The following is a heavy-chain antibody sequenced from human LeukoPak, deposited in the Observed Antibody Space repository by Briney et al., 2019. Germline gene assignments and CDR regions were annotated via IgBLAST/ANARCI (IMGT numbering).Heavy chain of an antibody. CDR2: IYYSGST. V-gene: IGHV4-59*01. CDR3: ARVGQLLWFGELSLAFDI. D-gene: IGHD3-10*01. CDR1: GGSISSYY. Sequence: KPSETLSLTCTVSGGSISSYYWSWIRQTPGKGLEWIGYIYYSGSTNYNPSLKSRVTISVDTSKNQFSLKLSSVTAADTAVYYCARVGQLLWFGELSLAFDIWGQGTMVTVSS. J-gene: IGHJ3*02.